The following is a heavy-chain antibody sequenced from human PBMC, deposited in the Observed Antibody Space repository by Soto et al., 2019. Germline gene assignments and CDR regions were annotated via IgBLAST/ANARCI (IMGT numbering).Heavy chain of an antibody. CDR1: GFTFSSYS. J-gene: IGHJ4*02. V-gene: IGHV3-48*04. CDR2: ISSSSSTI. CDR3: ARERGSGYFDY. D-gene: IGHD3-16*01. Sequence: EVPLVESGGGLVQPGGSLRLSCAASGFTFSSYSMNWVRQAPGKGLEWVSYISSSSSTIYYADSVKGRFTISRDNAMNSLYLQMNSLRAEDTAVYYCARERGSGYFDYWGQGTLVTVSS.